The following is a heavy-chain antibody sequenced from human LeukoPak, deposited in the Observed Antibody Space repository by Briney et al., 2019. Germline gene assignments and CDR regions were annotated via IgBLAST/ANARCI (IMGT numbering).Heavy chain of an antibody. CDR3: ARDRRYYYDSSEGDYYYYYGMDV. D-gene: IGHD3-22*01. J-gene: IGHJ6*02. CDR2: IKQDGSEK. V-gene: IGHV3-7*01. CDR1: GFTFSSYW. Sequence: GGSLRLSCAASGFTFSSYWMSWVRQAPGKGLEWVANIKQDGSEKYYVDSVKGRFTISRDNAKNSLYLQMNSLRAEDTAVYYCARDRRYYYDSSEGDYYYYYGMDVWGQGTTVTVSS.